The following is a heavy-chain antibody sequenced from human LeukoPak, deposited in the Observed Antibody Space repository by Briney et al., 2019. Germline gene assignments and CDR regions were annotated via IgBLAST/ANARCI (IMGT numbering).Heavy chain of an antibody. Sequence: GASVKVSCKASGGTFSSYAISWVRQAPGQGLEWMGGIIPIFGTANYAQKFQGRVTITADESTSTAYMELSSLRSEDTAVYYCARGNDYGGNELGFYFDYWGQGTLVTVSS. CDR1: GGTFSSYA. J-gene: IGHJ4*02. CDR3: ARGNDYGGNELGFYFDY. V-gene: IGHV1-69*13. D-gene: IGHD4-23*01. CDR2: IIPIFGTA.